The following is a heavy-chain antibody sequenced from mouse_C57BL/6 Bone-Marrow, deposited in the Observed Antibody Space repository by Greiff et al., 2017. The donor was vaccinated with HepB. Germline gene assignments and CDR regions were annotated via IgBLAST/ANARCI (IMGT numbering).Heavy chain of an antibody. CDR1: GFTFSSYA. J-gene: IGHJ3*01. Sequence: EVKVVESGGGLVKPGGSLKLSCAASGFTFSSYAMSWVRQTPEKRLEWVATISDGGSYTYYPDNVKGRFTISRDNAKNNLYLQMSHLKSEDTAMYYCARVGDGYYEAWFAYWGQGTLVTVSA. CDR3: ARVGDGYYEAWFAY. CDR2: ISDGGSYT. D-gene: IGHD2-3*01. V-gene: IGHV5-4*03.